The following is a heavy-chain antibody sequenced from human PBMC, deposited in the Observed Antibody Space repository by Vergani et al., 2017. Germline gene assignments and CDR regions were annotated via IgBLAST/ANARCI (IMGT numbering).Heavy chain of an antibody. CDR2: ISWNSGSI. J-gene: IGHJ3*02. Sequence: EVQLVESGGGLVQPGRSLRLSCAASGFTFDDYAMHWVRQAPGKGLEWVSGISWNSGSIGYADSVKGRFTISRDNAKNSLYLQMNSLRAEDTALYYCAKDRTSTRDAFDIWGQGTMVTVPS. V-gene: IGHV3-9*01. D-gene: IGHD2-15*01. CDR3: AKDRTSTRDAFDI. CDR1: GFTFDDYA.